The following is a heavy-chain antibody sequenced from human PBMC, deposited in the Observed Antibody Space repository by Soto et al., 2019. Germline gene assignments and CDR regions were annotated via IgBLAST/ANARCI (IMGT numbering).Heavy chain of an antibody. D-gene: IGHD2-15*01. Sequence: EVQLVESGGGLVQPGGSLRLSCAASGFTFSSYWMHWVRQAPGEGLIWVSRIKTDGSTTSYADSVKGRFTISRDNAKNTLYLQMNSLRTEDTAVYYCARVGVGGYWFDPWGQGTLVTVSS. V-gene: IGHV3-74*01. J-gene: IGHJ5*02. CDR2: IKTDGSTT. CDR3: ARVGVGGYWFDP. CDR1: GFTFSSYW.